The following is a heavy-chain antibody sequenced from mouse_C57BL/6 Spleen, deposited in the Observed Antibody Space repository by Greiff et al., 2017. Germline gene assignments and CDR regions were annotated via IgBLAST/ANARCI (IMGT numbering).Heavy chain of an antibody. Sequence: QVQLQQPGTELVKPGASVKLSCKASGYTFTSYWMHWVKQRPGQGLEWIGNINPSNGGTNYNEKFKSKATLTVDKSSSTAYMQLSSLTSEDSAVXYCARSFTTVVADDDWGQGTTLTVSS. CDR3: ARSFTTVVADDD. D-gene: IGHD1-1*01. V-gene: IGHV1-53*01. CDR1: GYTFTSYW. CDR2: INPSNGGT. J-gene: IGHJ2*01.